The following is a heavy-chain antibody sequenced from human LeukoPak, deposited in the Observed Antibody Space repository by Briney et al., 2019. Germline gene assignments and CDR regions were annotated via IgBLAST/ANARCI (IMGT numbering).Heavy chain of an antibody. J-gene: IGHJ6*02. CDR3: ARGWGSRYCSGGSCYSCYYYGMDV. D-gene: IGHD2-15*01. CDR2: INHSGST. Sequence: SETLSLTCAVYGGSFSGYYWSWIRQPPGKGLEWIGEINHSGSTNYNPSLKSRVTISVDTSKNQFSLKLSSVTAADTAVYYCARGWGSRYCSGGSCYSCYYYGMDVWGQGTTVTVSS. CDR1: GGSFSGYY. V-gene: IGHV4-34*01.